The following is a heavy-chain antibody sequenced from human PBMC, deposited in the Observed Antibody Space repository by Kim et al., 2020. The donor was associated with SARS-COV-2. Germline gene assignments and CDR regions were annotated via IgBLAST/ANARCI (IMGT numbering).Heavy chain of an antibody. Sequence: ASVKVSCKASGYTFTSYAMHWVRQAPGQRLEWMGWINAGNGNTKYSQKFQGRVTITRDTSASTAYMELSSLRSEDTAVYYCATDKTPLAYCGGDCKTPLDYWGQGTLFTVSS. CDR3: ATDKTPLAYCGGDCKTPLDY. D-gene: IGHD2-21*01. CDR1: GYTFTSYA. J-gene: IGHJ4*02. V-gene: IGHV1-3*01. CDR2: INAGNGNT.